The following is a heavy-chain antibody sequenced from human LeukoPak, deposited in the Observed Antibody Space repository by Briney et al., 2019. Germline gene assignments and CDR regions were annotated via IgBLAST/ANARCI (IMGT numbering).Heavy chain of an antibody. CDR2: IHRDDKT. Sequence: PGGSLRLSCAASGFTVSSSFIYWVRRAPGKGLEWVSFIHRDDKTYYADSAKGRFTMPRDSSKNTLYLQMNSLGADDTAVYYCAREVISTPSYFDYWGQGILVTVSS. V-gene: IGHV3-53*01. CDR3: AREVISTPSYFDY. CDR1: GFTVSSSF. D-gene: IGHD2-2*01. J-gene: IGHJ4*02.